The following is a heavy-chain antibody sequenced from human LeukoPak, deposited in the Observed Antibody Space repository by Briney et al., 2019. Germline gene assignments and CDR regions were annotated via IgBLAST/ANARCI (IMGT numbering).Heavy chain of an antibody. CDR1: GGSISSYY. CDR3: AREGGFLEWWGFDP. J-gene: IGHJ5*02. D-gene: IGHD3-3*01. CDR2: IYYSGST. V-gene: IGHV4-59*01. Sequence: PSETLSLTCTVSGGSISSYYWSWIRQPPGKGLEWIGYIYYSGSTNYNPSLKSRVTISVDTSKNQFSLKLSSVTAADTAVYYCAREGGFLEWWGFDPWGQGTLVTVSS.